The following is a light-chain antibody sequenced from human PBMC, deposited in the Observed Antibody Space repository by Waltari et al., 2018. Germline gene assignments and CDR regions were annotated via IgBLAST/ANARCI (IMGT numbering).Light chain of an antibody. CDR2: SNN. J-gene: IGLJ2*01. Sequence: QSVLTPAPSASGTPGQRVTISCSGRSPNIGSTTVNWYQQLPGTAPKLLIYSNNQLPSGVPDRFSGSKSGTSASLAISGLQSEDEADYYCAAWDDSLNGPGVVFGGGTKLTVL. CDR3: AAWDDSLNGPGVV. CDR1: SPNIGSTT. V-gene: IGLV1-44*01.